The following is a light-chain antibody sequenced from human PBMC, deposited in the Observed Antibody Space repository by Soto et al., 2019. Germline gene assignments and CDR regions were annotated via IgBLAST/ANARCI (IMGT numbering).Light chain of an antibody. CDR1: SSNIGSNT. V-gene: IGLV1-44*01. CDR2: NNN. J-gene: IGLJ2*01. CDR3: QSYDSGLIGLI. Sequence: QTVVTQPPSASGTPGQRVTISCSGSSSNIGSNTVNWYQQLPGTAPKLLIYNNNQRPSGVPDRVSGSKSGTSASLAISDLQAEDEADYYCQSYDSGLIGLIFGTGTKLTVL.